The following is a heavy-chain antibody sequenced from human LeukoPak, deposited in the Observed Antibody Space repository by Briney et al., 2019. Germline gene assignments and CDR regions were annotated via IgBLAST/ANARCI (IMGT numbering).Heavy chain of an antibody. CDR3: ARGQEFDDGVFDS. Sequence: GGSLRLSCAASGFTVSSNYMSWVRQAPGKGLEWVSVIYSGGDTYYADSVKGRFTISRDNSKNTVYLQMNSLRVEDTAIYYCARGQEFDDGVFDSWGQGTLVTVSS. D-gene: IGHD1-1*01. V-gene: IGHV3-53*01. J-gene: IGHJ4*02. CDR2: IYSGGDT. CDR1: GFTVSSNY.